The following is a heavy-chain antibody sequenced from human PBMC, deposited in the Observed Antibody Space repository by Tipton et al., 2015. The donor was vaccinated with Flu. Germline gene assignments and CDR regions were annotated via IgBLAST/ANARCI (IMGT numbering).Heavy chain of an antibody. CDR1: GGSISGFY. CDR2: MHSSGYT. J-gene: IGHJ4*02. V-gene: IGHV4-59*01. Sequence: TLSLTCIVSGGSISGFYWSWIRQPPGKGLEWIGYMHSSGYTNYNPTLKSRVTISIDTSKNQCSLKLTSVTAADTAVYYCARGPRASYFDFDSWGQGALVTVSS. D-gene: IGHD1-26*01. CDR3: ARGPRASYFDFDS.